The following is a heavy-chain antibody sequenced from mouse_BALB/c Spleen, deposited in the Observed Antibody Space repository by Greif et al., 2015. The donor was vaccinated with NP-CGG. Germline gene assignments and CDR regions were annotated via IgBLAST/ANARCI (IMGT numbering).Heavy chain of an antibody. J-gene: IGHJ2*01. CDR3: ARVGNSLPLDY. CDR2: ISSGGSYT. CDR1: GFTFSSYA. D-gene: IGHD1-2*01. V-gene: IGHV5-9-4*01. Sequence: EVMLVESGGGLVKPGGSLKLSCAASGFTFSSYAMSWVRQSPEKRLEWVAEISSGGSYTYYPDTVTGRFTISRDNAKNTLYLEMSSLRSEDTAMYYCARVGNSLPLDYWGQGTTLTVSS.